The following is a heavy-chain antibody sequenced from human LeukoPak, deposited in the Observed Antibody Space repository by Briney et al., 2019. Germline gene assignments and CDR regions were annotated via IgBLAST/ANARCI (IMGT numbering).Heavy chain of an antibody. D-gene: IGHD6-19*01. CDR3: ARAVAGNYFDY. CDR2: IYYSGST. J-gene: IGHJ4*02. V-gene: IGHV4-39*07. Sequence: PSQTLSLTCTVSGGSISSSSYYWGWIRQPPGKGLEWIGSIYYSGSTYYNPSLKSRVTISVDTSKNQFSLKLSSVTAADTAVYYCARAVAGNYFDYWGQGTLVTVSS. CDR1: GGSISSSSYY.